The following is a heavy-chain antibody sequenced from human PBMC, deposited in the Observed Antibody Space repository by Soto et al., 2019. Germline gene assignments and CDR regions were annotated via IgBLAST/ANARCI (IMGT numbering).Heavy chain of an antibody. CDR2: IYYSGST. CDR1: GGSISSGGYY. D-gene: IGHD3-16*02. V-gene: IGHV4-31*03. J-gene: IGHJ3*02. Sequence: QVQLQESGPGLVKPSQTLSLTCTVSGGSISSGGYYWSWIRQHPGKGLEWIGYIYYSGSTYYNPSLKNRVTISVDTSKNQFSLKLSSVTAADTAVYYCARDRSIYDYIWGSYRPGAFDIWGQGTMVTVSS. CDR3: ARDRSIYDYIWGSYRPGAFDI.